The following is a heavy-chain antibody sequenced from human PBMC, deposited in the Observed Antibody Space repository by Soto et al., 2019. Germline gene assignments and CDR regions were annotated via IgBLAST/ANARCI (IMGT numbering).Heavy chain of an antibody. CDR2: IKSKTDGGTT. Sequence: GGSLRLSCAASGFTFSNAWMSWVRQAPGKGLEWVGRIKSKTDGGTTDYAAPVKGRFTISRDDSKNTLYLQMNSLKTEDTAVYYCTTAVVPAARGSPDAFDIWGQGTMVTVSS. D-gene: IGHD2-2*01. CDR1: GFTFSNAW. V-gene: IGHV3-15*01. CDR3: TTAVVPAARGSPDAFDI. J-gene: IGHJ3*02.